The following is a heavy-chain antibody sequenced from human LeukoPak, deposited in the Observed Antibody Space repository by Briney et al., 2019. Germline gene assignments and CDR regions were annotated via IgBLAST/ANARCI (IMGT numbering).Heavy chain of an antibody. Sequence: ASAKASCKASGYTFTSYGISWVRQAPGQGLEWMGWISAYNGNTNYAQKLQGRVTMTTDTSTSTAYMELRSLRSDDTAVYYCARDLVSIAARPLDYWGQGTLVTVSS. CDR3: ARDLVSIAARPLDY. D-gene: IGHD6-6*01. V-gene: IGHV1-18*01. J-gene: IGHJ4*02. CDR2: ISAYNGNT. CDR1: GYTFTSYG.